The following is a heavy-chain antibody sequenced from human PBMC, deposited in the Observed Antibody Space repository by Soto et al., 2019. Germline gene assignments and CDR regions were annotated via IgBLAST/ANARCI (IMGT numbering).Heavy chain of an antibody. CDR1: GYTFSSYA. CDR2: ISGSGGST. Sequence: EVQLLESGGGLVQPGGSLRLSCVASGYTFSSYAMSWVRQAPGKGLEWVSAISGSGGSTYYADSVKGRFTISRDNSKNTLYLQMNSLRAEDTAVYYCAKVLYGDYGPYFDYWGQGTLVSVSS. V-gene: IGHV3-23*01. CDR3: AKVLYGDYGPYFDY. J-gene: IGHJ4*02. D-gene: IGHD4-17*01.